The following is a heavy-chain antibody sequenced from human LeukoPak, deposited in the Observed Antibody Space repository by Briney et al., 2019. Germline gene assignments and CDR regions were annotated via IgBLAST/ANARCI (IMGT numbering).Heavy chain of an antibody. CDR3: ARGNILTGYQY. CDR1: GFTFSSYD. CDR2: IATGGDT. Sequence: GGSLRLSCAASGFTFSSYDMHWVRQPTGKGLEWVSAIATGGDTYYPGSVKGRFTISRENAKNSLYLQMNSLRAGDTAVYYCARGNILTGYQYWGQGTLVTVSS. D-gene: IGHD3-9*01. J-gene: IGHJ4*02. V-gene: IGHV3-13*01.